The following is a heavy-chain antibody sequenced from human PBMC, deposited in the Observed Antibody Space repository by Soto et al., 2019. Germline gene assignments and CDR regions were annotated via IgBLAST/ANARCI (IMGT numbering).Heavy chain of an antibody. CDR3: TTNSSSVHY. CDR1: GFTFSNAW. J-gene: IGHJ4*02. Sequence: EVQLVESGGGLVKPGGSLRLSCVGSGFTFSNAWMSWVRQAPGKGLEWLGRILSKPDGGTTEYAASVKGRFTISRDDSKSIAYLQMNSLKAEDTAVYYCTTNSSSVHYWGQGTLVTVSS. D-gene: IGHD6-6*01. V-gene: IGHV3-15*01. CDR2: ILSKPDGGTT.